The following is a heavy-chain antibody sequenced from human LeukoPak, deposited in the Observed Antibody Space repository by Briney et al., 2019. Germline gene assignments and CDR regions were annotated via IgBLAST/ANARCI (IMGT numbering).Heavy chain of an antibody. CDR2: LSGSGGRT. D-gene: IGHD2-21*01. CDR3: AKSPGDSGANAFGI. Sequence: GGSLRLSCAASGFTLSSYTMSWVRQAPGKGLEWVSSLSGSGGRTYYADSVKGRFTISRDNSKNTLYLQMNSLRAEDTAVYYCAKSPGDSGANAFGIWGRGTMVTVSS. V-gene: IGHV3-23*01. CDR1: GFTLSSYT. J-gene: IGHJ3*02.